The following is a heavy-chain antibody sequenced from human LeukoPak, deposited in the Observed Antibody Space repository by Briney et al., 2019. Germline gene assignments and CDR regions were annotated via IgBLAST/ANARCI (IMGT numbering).Heavy chain of an antibody. Sequence: GGSLRLSCAAPGFTFSTYWMSWVRQTPGKGLEWVANIKEDGSRQYYVDSVKGRFTISRDNAKNSLYLQMTSLRVEDTAVYYCARDGGGYDSWGQGTLVTVSS. CDR2: IKEDGSRQ. V-gene: IGHV3-7*01. CDR1: GFTFSTYW. CDR3: ARDGGGYDS. D-gene: IGHD5-24*01. J-gene: IGHJ5*01.